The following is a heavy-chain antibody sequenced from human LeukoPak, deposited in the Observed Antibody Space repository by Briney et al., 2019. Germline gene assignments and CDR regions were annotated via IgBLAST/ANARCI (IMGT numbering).Heavy chain of an antibody. CDR3: ARQADLNDYGDYVLGY. J-gene: IGHJ4*02. CDR2: IYYSGST. Sequence: SETLSLTCAVYGGSFSGYYWSWIRQPPGKGLEWIGYIYYSGSTNYNPSLKSRVTISVDTSKNQFSLKLSSVTAADTAVYYCARQADLNDYGDYVLGYWGQGTLVTVSS. V-gene: IGHV4-59*08. D-gene: IGHD4-17*01. CDR1: GGSFSGYY.